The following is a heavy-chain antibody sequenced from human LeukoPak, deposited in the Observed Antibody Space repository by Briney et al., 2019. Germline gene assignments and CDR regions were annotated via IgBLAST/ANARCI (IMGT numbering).Heavy chain of an antibody. V-gene: IGHV1-69*13. CDR2: IIPIFGTA. D-gene: IGHD1-26*01. Sequence: SVKVSCKASGYTFTSYDINWVRQATGQGLEWMGGIIPIFGTANYAQKFQGRVTITADESTSTAYMELSSLRSEDTAVYYCARGERMGAKGYYYMDVWGKGTTVTVSS. J-gene: IGHJ6*03. CDR1: GYTFTSYD. CDR3: ARGERMGAKGYYYMDV.